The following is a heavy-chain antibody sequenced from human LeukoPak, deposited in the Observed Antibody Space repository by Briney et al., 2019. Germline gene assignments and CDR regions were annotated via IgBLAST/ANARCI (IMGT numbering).Heavy chain of an antibody. Sequence: SETLPLTCTVSGGSISSYYWSWIRQPPGKGLEWIGYIYYSGSTNYNPSLKSRVIISVDTSKNQFSLKLRSVTAADTAVYYCARDPYSSGYYYNYWGQGTLVTVSS. D-gene: IGHD3-22*01. CDR1: GGSISSYY. J-gene: IGHJ4*02. CDR3: ARDPYSSGYYYNY. CDR2: IYYSGST. V-gene: IGHV4-59*12.